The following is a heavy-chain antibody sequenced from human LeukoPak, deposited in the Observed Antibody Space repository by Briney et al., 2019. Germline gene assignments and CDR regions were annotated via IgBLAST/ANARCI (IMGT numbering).Heavy chain of an antibody. CDR1: GFTFSSYD. Sequence: GGSLRLSCAASGFTFSSYDMHWVRQATGKGLEWVSAIGTAGDTYYPGSVKGRFTISRENAKNSLYLQMNSLRAGDTAVYYCARVSRGWSGYYYYGMDVWGQGTTVTVSS. CDR3: ARVSRGWSGYYYYGMDV. V-gene: IGHV3-13*01. CDR2: IGTAGDT. J-gene: IGHJ6*02. D-gene: IGHD3-22*01.